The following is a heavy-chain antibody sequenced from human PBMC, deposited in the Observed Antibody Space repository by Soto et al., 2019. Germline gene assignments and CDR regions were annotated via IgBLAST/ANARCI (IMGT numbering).Heavy chain of an antibody. Sequence: LPETLPLTCIVSGESISSSSYYWGWIRQPPGKGLEWIGSIYYSGRTYYNPSFKSRVTISIDTSKNQFSLKLSSVTATDTAVYYCARQRTTVVTQAYFDHWGQGAPVTVSS. V-gene: IGHV4-39*01. CDR1: GESISSSSYY. CDR3: ARQRTTVVTQAYFDH. D-gene: IGHD2-21*02. J-gene: IGHJ4*02. CDR2: IYYSGRT.